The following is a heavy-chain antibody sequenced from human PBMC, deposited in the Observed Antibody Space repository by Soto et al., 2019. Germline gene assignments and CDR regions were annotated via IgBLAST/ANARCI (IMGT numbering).Heavy chain of an antibody. CDR3: ACGYSYGFY. J-gene: IGHJ4*02. D-gene: IGHD5-18*01. CDR2: ISNDGTNK. V-gene: IGHV3-30*03. CDR1: GFTFSSYG. Sequence: QVQLVESGGGVVQPGRSLRLSCAASGFTFSSYGIHWVRQAPGKGLEWVAVISNDGTNKYYADSVKGRFTISRDNSKNTLDLQMNSLRAEDTAVYYCACGYSYGFYWGQGTVVTVSS.